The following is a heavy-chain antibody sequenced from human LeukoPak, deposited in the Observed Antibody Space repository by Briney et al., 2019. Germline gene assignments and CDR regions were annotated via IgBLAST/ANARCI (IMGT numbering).Heavy chain of an antibody. J-gene: IGHJ4*02. D-gene: IGHD4-23*01. CDR2: IRSKANNYAT. CDR3: SRYGETVAGSDY. CDR1: GFTFSGYS. V-gene: IGHV3-73*01. Sequence: GGSLRPSCAASGFTFSGYSMHWVRQASGKGLEWVGRIRSKANNYATAYSASVKDRFTVSRDDSKNTAYLQMNSLKTEDTAVYYCSRYGETVAGSDYWGQGTLVTVSS.